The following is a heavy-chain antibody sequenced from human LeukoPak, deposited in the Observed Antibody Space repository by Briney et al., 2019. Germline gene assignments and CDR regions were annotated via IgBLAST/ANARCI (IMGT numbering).Heavy chain of an antibody. V-gene: IGHV3-48*03. Sequence: RPGGSLRLSCAASGFTFSSYEMNWVRQAPGRGLEWVSYIDSSGSSIHYADSVKGRFTISRDNAKNSLYLQMNSLRVEDTAVYYXXXXXXXESRAYYGRLFDEWGQGTLVTVSS. CDR3: XXXXXXESRAYYGRLFDE. D-gene: IGHD3-22*01. CDR2: IDSSGSSI. CDR1: GFTFSSYE. J-gene: IGHJ4*02.